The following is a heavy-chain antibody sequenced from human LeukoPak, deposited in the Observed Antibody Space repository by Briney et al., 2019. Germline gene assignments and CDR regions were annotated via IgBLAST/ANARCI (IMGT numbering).Heavy chain of an antibody. V-gene: IGHV3-21*01. Sequence: PGGSLRLSCAASGFTFSNYTMNWVRQAPGKGLEWVSSISGSSRYIYYADSMKGRSTISRDNAKNSLYLQLNSLRAEDTAVYYCARWYCSSTSCRAFDYWGQGTLVTVSS. CDR2: ISGSSRYI. D-gene: IGHD2-2*01. CDR3: ARWYCSSTSCRAFDY. J-gene: IGHJ4*02. CDR1: GFTFSNYT.